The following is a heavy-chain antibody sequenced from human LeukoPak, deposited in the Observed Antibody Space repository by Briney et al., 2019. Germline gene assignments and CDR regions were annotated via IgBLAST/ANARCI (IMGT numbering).Heavy chain of an antibody. J-gene: IGHJ6*03. CDR1: GYTFTSYG. D-gene: IGHD3-22*01. V-gene: IGHV1-18*01. CDR2: ISAYNGNT. CDR3: AREWLPTDYYYFYYMDV. Sequence: GASVKVSCKASGYTFTSYGISWVRQAPGQGLEWMGWISAYNGNTNYAQKLQGRDTMTTDTSTSTAYMELRSLRSDDTAVYYCAREWLPTDYYYFYYMDVWGKGTTVTVSS.